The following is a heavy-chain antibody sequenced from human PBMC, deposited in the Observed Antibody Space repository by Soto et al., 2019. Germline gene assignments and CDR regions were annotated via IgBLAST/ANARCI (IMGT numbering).Heavy chain of an antibody. CDR2: ISYDGSNK. J-gene: IGHJ4*02. CDR3: AREGGRLDY. D-gene: IGHD6-25*01. V-gene: IGHV3-30-3*01. Sequence: GGSLRLSCAASGFTFSSYAMHWVRQAPGKGLEWVAVISYDGSNKYYADSVKGRFTIPRDNSKNTLYLQMNSLRAEDTAVYYCAREGGRLDYWGQGTLVTVSS. CDR1: GFTFSSYA.